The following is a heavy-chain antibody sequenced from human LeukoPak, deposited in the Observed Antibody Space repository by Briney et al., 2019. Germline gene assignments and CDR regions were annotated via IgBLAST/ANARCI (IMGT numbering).Heavy chain of an antibody. CDR1: GGSISSYY. V-gene: IGHV4-59*01. Sequence: SETLSLTCTVSGGSISSYYWSWIRQPPGKGLEWIGYIYYSGSTNYNPSLKSRVTISVDTSKNQFSLKLSSVTAADTAVYYCARAGGGRLDYWGQGTLVTVSS. CDR3: ARAGGGRLDY. CDR2: IYYSGST. D-gene: IGHD2-15*01. J-gene: IGHJ4*02.